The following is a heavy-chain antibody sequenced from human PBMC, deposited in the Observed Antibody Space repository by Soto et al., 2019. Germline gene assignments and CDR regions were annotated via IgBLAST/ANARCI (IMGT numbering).Heavy chain of an antibody. CDR1: GGSISSFY. J-gene: IGHJ4*02. Sequence: SETLSLTCTVSGGSISSFYWSWIRQPPGKGLEWIGYIYDSGTTNYNPSLRSRVTISADTSKNQFSLQLSSVTAADTAVYYCERAKSNRDIRFFDDWGQGALVTVSS. CDR2: IYDSGTT. CDR3: ERAKSNRDIRFFDD. V-gene: IGHV4-59*01. D-gene: IGHD5-12*01.